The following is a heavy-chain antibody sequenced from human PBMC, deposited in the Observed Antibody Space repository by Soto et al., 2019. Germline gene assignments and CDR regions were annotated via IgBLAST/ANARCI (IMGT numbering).Heavy chain of an antibody. CDR2: IYYSGSS. CDR3: ARDCYGSGSYRWFDP. D-gene: IGHD3-10*01. V-gene: IGHV4-39*07. Sequence: SETLSLTCTVSGGSISSSSYYWGWIRQPPGKGLEWIGNIYYSGSSYYNSSLKSRVTISVDTSKNQFSLKLSSVTAADTAVYYCARDCYGSGSYRWFDPWGQGTLVTVSS. J-gene: IGHJ5*02. CDR1: GGSISSSSYY.